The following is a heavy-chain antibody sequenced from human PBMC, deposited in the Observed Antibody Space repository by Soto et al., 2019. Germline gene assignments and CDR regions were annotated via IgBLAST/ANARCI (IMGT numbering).Heavy chain of an antibody. CDR1: GFTFSSYS. Sequence: EVQLVESGGGLVQPGGSLRLSCAASGFTFSSYSMNWVRQAPGKGLEWVSYISSSSSTIYYADSVKGRFTISRDNAQNSLYLQMNSLRAEDTAVYYCARGAYPNLFDPWGQGTLVTVSS. CDR2: ISSSSSTI. J-gene: IGHJ5*02. CDR3: ARGAYPNLFDP. V-gene: IGHV3-48*01.